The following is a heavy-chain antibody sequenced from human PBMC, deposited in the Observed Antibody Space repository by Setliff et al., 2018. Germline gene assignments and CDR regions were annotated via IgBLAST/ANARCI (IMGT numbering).Heavy chain of an antibody. CDR2: INSDGSTT. V-gene: IGHV3-74*01. Sequence: PGGSLRLSCTASGLSYTNDWVSWVRQAPRKGLVWVSRINSDGSTTTYADSVKGRFTISSDNGKNTVYLQMNSLRAEDTAMYYCVRGSAYSSGSFDCWGQGTLVTVSS. CDR3: VRGSAYSSGSFDC. D-gene: IGHD3-22*01. J-gene: IGHJ4*02. CDR1: GLSYTNDW.